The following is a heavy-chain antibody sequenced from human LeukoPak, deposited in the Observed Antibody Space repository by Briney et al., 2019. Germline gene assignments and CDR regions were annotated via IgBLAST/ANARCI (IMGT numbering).Heavy chain of an antibody. CDR1: GFTFSSYS. Sequence: GGSLRLSCAASGFTFSSYSMNWVRQAPGKGLEWVSSISSSSSYIYYADSVKGRFTISRDNAKNSLYLQMNSLRAEDTAVYYCARCYYDSSGHTGGFDYWGQGTLVTVSS. J-gene: IGHJ4*02. CDR2: ISSSSSYI. V-gene: IGHV3-21*01. CDR3: ARCYYDSSGHTGGFDY. D-gene: IGHD3-22*01.